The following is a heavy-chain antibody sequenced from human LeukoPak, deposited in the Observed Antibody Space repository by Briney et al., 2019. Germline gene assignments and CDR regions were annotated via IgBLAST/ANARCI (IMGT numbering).Heavy chain of an antibody. D-gene: IGHD7-27*01. CDR2: ISSSSSYI. J-gene: IGHJ6*03. CDR3: ARNKLGISEKYMDV. Sequence: GGSLRLSCAASGFTLSSYAMSWVRQAPGKGLEWVSSISSSSSYIYYADSVKGRFTISRDNAKNSLYLQMNSLRAEDTAVYYCARNKLGISEKYMDVWGKGTTVTISS. CDR1: GFTLSSYA. V-gene: IGHV3-21*01.